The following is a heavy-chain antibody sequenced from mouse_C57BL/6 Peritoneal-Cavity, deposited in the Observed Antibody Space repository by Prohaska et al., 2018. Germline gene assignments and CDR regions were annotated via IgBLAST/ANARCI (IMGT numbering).Heavy chain of an antibody. CDR2: INHYIDGT. CDR3: ASDYGSSHFDD. V-gene: IGHV1-19*01. CDR1: GYTFTKYY. Sequence: EVQLQQSGPVLVKPGASVRMSGKASGYTFTKYYINGVKQSHGKSLNWIGVINHYIDGTSDNQKFKGKVTLTVDKYSRTAYMERNSLTAEDSAVYYCASDYGSSHFDDWGKGTTLTVSS. D-gene: IGHD1-1*01. J-gene: IGHJ2*01.